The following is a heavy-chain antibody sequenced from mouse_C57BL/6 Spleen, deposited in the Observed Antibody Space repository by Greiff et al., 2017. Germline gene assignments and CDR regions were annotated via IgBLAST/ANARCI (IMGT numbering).Heavy chain of an antibody. Sequence: QVQLQQSGAELVRPGTSVKVSCKASGYAFTNYLIEWVKQRPGQGLEWIGVINPGSGGTNYNEKFKGKATLTADKSSSTAYMQLSSLTSEDSAVYFCARSLIYYEYDAWFAYWGQGTLVTVSA. D-gene: IGHD2-4*01. CDR1: GYAFTNYL. V-gene: IGHV1-54*01. CDR2: INPGSGGT. J-gene: IGHJ3*01. CDR3: ARSLIYYEYDAWFAY.